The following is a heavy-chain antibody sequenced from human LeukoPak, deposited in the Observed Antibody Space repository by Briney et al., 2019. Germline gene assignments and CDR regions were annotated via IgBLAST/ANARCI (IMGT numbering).Heavy chain of an antibody. CDR1: GFTVSSNY. CDR2: ITSSSICK. J-gene: IGHJ4*02. Sequence: GGSLRLSCAASGFTVSSNYMSWVRQAPGKGLEWVSSITSSSICKYYADSVKGRFTISRDNAKKSLYLQMNSLRAEDTAVYYCASSRYDSSGYYGIIGYWGQGTLVTVSS. CDR3: ASSRYDSSGYYGIIGY. V-gene: IGHV3-21*01. D-gene: IGHD3-22*01.